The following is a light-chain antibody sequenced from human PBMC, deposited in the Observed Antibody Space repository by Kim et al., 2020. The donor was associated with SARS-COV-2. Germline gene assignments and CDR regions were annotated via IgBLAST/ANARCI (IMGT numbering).Light chain of an antibody. CDR2: GAS. CDR3: QQYGNSPST. CDR1: QSVSSS. V-gene: IGKV3-20*01. Sequence: LYPGERATLACRASQSVSSSLAWYQQKPGQAPRLLIHGASSRTTGIPDRFSGSGSGTDFTLTISRLEPEDFAVYYCQQYGNSPSTFGQGTRLEIK. J-gene: IGKJ5*01.